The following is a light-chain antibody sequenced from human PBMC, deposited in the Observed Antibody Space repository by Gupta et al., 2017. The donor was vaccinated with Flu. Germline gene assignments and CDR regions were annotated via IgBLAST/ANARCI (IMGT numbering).Light chain of an antibody. CDR3: MQEAHWPWA. J-gene: IGKJ1*01. Sequence: DVVMTQSPLSLPATFGQTAAISCRSSQSLVYSDGNTVLHWFQQRPGQAPRRLIYLVSHRESGVPDRFSGSGSGTEFTLKISRVEAEDVGIYFCMQEAHWPWAFGQGTKVEI. V-gene: IGKV2-30*01. CDR2: LVS. CDR1: QSLVYSDGNTV.